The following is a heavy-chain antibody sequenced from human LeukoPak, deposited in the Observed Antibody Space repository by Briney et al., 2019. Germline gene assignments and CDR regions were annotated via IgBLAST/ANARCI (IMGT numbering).Heavy chain of an antibody. CDR2: IHHSGST. CDR3: ARYSDHGLDV. Sequence: SGTLSLTCTVSGGSISGDNWWSWVRQPPGKGLEWIGEIHHSGSTKDNPSLKSRVTISVDKSKRQFSLRLSSVTAADTAVYYCARYSDHGLDVWGQGATVTVSS. J-gene: IGHJ6*02. CDR1: GGSISGDNW. V-gene: IGHV4-4*02.